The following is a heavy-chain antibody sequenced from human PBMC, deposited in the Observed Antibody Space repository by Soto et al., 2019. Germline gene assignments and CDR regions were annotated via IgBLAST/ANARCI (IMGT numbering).Heavy chain of an antibody. CDR1: GGTFSSYA. J-gene: IGHJ6*02. CDR3: ARGFRDGYNYYYYGMDV. D-gene: IGHD5-12*01. V-gene: IGHV1-69*06. Sequence: ASVKVSCKASGGTFSSYAISWVRQAPGQGLEWMGGIIPIFGTANYAQKFQGRVTITADKSTSTAYMELSSLRSEDTAVYYCARGFRDGYNYYYYGMDVWGQGTTVTVSS. CDR2: IIPIFGTA.